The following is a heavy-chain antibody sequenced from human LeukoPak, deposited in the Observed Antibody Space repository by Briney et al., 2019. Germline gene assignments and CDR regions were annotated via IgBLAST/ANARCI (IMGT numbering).Heavy chain of an antibody. Sequence: VGSLRLSCAASGFTFNTHGMHWVRQAPGKGLDWVAAIWFDGSVKHYSDAVKGRFTISRDNSLNTLYLQMNSLRVEDTAMYYCAKDTAIQFLEPAFWGQGTLVTVSS. CDR2: IWFDGSVK. J-gene: IGHJ4*02. CDR3: AKDTAIQFLEPAF. CDR1: GFTFNTHG. V-gene: IGHV3-33*06. D-gene: IGHD3-3*01.